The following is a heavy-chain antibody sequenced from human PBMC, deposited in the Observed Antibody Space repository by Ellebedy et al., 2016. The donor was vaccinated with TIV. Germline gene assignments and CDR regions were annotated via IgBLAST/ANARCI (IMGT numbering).Heavy chain of an antibody. Sequence: GESLKISCVASGFTLSSYEMNWVRQAPGKGLEWVSHISSSGSTVYYADSVRGRFTISRDNTKNSLYLLMNSLRAEDTAVYYCARGVLRYFDRLLGYGMDVWGQGTTVTVSS. D-gene: IGHD3-9*01. CDR1: GFTLSSYE. CDR2: ISSSGSTV. V-gene: IGHV3-48*03. CDR3: ARGVLRYFDRLLGYGMDV. J-gene: IGHJ6*02.